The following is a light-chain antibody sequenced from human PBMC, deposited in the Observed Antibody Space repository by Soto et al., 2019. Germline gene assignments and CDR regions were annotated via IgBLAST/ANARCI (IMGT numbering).Light chain of an antibody. CDR2: DVS. V-gene: IGLV2-14*01. CDR3: SSFTSYTSYG. CDR1: SSDVGGYKY. J-gene: IGLJ1*01. Sequence: QSVLTQPASVSGSPGQSIAISCTGTSSDVGGYKYVSWYQQYPGKAPKLMIHDVSNRPPGVLGRFSGSKSGNTASLTISGLQSDEEADYYCSSFTSYTSYGFRTWTRSPA.